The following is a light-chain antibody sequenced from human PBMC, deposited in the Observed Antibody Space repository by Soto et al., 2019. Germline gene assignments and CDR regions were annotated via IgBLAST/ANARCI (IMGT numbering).Light chain of an antibody. Sequence: DIVMTQSPDSLGVSLGERATINCKSSQSVLYSSNNKNYLAWYQQKPGQPPKLLLSWASARESGVPERFSGSGSGTLFTLSISSLQAEDFATYYCQQSYSTPPTFGQGTKVDIK. CDR2: WAS. J-gene: IGKJ1*01. CDR1: QSVLYSSNNKNY. CDR3: QQSYSTPPT. V-gene: IGKV4-1*01.